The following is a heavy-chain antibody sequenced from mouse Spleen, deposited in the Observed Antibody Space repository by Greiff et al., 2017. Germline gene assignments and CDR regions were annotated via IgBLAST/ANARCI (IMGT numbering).Heavy chain of an antibody. CDR1: GYTFTDYY. Sequence: EVQLQQSGPELVKPGASVKISCKASGYTFTDYYMNWVKQSHGKSLEWIGDINPNNGGTSYNQKFKGKATLTVDKSSSTAYMELRSLTSEDSAVYYCARRQLGTPFAYWGQGTLVTVSA. CDR3: ARRQLGTPFAY. CDR2: INPNNGGT. J-gene: IGHJ3*01. V-gene: IGHV1-26*01. D-gene: IGHD3-2*01.